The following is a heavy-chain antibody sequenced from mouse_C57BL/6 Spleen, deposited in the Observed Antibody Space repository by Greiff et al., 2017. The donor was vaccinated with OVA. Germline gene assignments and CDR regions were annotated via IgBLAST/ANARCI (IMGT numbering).Heavy chain of an antibody. J-gene: IGHJ3*01. V-gene: IGHV1-82*01. CDR3: ARQGDYDEDGFAY. Sequence: VQLQESGPELVKPGASVKISCKASGYAFSSSWMNWVKQRPGKGLEWIGRIYPGDGDTNYNGKFKGKATLTADKSSSTAYMQLSSLTSDDSAVYCCARQGDYDEDGFAYWGQGTLVTVSA. CDR1: GYAFSSSW. D-gene: IGHD2-4*01. CDR2: IYPGDGDT.